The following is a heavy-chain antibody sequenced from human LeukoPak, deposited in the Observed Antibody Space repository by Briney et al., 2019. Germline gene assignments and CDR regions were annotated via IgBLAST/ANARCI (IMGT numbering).Heavy chain of an antibody. CDR3: AKEGADYGDYSNWFDP. CDR2: ISGSGGST. V-gene: IGHV3-23*01. D-gene: IGHD4-17*01. Sequence: GGSLRLSCAASGFTFSSYAMNWVRQAPGKGLEWVSAISGSGGSTYYADSVKGRFTISRDNSKNTLYLQMNSLRAEDTAVYYCAKEGADYGDYSNWFDPWGQGTLVTVSS. J-gene: IGHJ5*02. CDR1: GFTFSSYA.